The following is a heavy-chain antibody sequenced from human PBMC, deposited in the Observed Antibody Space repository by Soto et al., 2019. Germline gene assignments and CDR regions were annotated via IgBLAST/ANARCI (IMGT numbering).Heavy chain of an antibody. CDR1: GFTFSSYE. CDR2: ITSTGSTR. CDR3: ARGGGGGLFEH. J-gene: IGHJ4*02. D-gene: IGHD2-21*01. V-gene: IGHV3-48*03. Sequence: PGGSLRLSCAASGFTFSSYEMNWVRQAPGKGLEWVSDITSTGSTRYYADSVKGRFTISRDNAKNSLYLQMNSLRAEDTAVYYCARGGGGGLFEHWGQGVLVTVSS.